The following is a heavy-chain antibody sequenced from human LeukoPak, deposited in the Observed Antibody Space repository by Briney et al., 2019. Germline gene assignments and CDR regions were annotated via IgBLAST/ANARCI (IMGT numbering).Heavy chain of an antibody. CDR3: ARGNDILTGYPYLGY. V-gene: IGHV4-31*03. CDR1: GVSISSGGYY. CDR2: IYYSGST. J-gene: IGHJ4*02. Sequence: SSETLSLTCTVSGVSISSGGYYWGWIRQHPGKGLEWIGYIYYSGSTYYNPSLKSRVTISVDTSKNQFSLKLSSVTAADTAVYYCARGNDILTGYPYLGYWGQGTLVTVSS. D-gene: IGHD3-9*01.